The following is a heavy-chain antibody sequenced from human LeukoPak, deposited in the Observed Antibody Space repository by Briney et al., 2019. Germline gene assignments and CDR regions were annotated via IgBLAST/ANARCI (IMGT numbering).Heavy chain of an antibody. CDR1: GFTFSNYG. J-gene: IGHJ4*02. Sequence: GGALRLSCAASGFTFSNYGMRWVRQAPGKGLEWVSAISGSGGTTYYADSVKGRFTISRGNSKNTLYLQMNSLRAEDTAVYYCAKFSTVRGTPSDYWGQGTLVTVSS. D-gene: IGHD3-10*01. CDR3: AKFSTVRGTPSDY. V-gene: IGHV3-23*01. CDR2: ISGSGGTT.